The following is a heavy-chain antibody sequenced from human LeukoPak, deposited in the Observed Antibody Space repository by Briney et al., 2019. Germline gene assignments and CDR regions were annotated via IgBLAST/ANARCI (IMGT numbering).Heavy chain of an antibody. D-gene: IGHD3-10*01. Sequence: SETLSLTCTVSGGSISSNYWSWIRQPPGKGLEWIGNIYYRGGTNYNPSLKSRLTISVDTSKNQFSLKLSSVTAADTAVYYCATSKLQLFPFDYWGQGTLVTVSS. CDR3: ATSKLQLFPFDY. CDR1: GGSISSNY. V-gene: IGHV4-59*08. J-gene: IGHJ4*02. CDR2: IYYRGGT.